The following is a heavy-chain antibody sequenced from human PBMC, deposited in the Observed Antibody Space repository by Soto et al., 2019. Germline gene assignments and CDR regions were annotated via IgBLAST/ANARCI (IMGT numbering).Heavy chain of an antibody. CDR1: GFSLSTSGVG. CDR2: IYWDDDK. Sequence: QITLKESGPTLVKPTQTLTLTCTFSGFSLSTSGVGVGWIRQPPGKALEWLALIYWDDDKRYSPSLKSRLTITKDTSKNQVVLTTTNMDPVDTATYYCAHSLASACLRILDYWGQGTLVTVSS. CDR3: AHSLASACLRILDY. V-gene: IGHV2-5*02. J-gene: IGHJ4*02. D-gene: IGHD6-13*01.